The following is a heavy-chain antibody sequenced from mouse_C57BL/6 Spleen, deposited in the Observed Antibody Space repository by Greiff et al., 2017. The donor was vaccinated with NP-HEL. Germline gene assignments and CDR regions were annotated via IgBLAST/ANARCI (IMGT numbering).Heavy chain of an antibody. CDR3: ARHYYGSRGWYFDV. J-gene: IGHJ1*03. Sequence: EVKLMESGGGLVKPGGSLKLSCAASGFTFSDYGMHWVRQAPEKGLEWVAYISSGSSTIYYADTVKGRFTISRDNATNTLFLQMTSLRSEDTAMYYCARHYYGSRGWYFDVWGTGTTVTVSS. V-gene: IGHV5-17*01. D-gene: IGHD1-1*01. CDR1: GFTFSDYG. CDR2: ISSGSSTI.